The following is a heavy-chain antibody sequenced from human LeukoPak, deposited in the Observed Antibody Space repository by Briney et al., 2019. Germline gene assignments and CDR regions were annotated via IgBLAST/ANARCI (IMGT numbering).Heavy chain of an antibody. Sequence: PGGSLRLSCAASGFTLSDYEINWVRQAPGKGLEWVSYISRSGSTIYYADSVKGRFTISRDNAKNSLYLQMNSLRAEDTAVYYCAREDGGGGSYLWGQGTLVTVSS. D-gene: IGHD1-26*01. J-gene: IGHJ5*02. CDR3: AREDGGGGSYL. V-gene: IGHV3-48*03. CDR2: ISRSGSTI. CDR1: GFTLSDYE.